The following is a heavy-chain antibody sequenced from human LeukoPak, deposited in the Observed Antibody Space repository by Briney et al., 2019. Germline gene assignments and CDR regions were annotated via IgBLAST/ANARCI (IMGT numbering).Heavy chain of an antibody. J-gene: IGHJ6*03. D-gene: IGHD3-10*01. CDR3: ARDRMVRGVNYCYYMDV. Sequence: TGGSLRLPCAASGFTFSSYSMNWVRQAPGKGLEWVSSISSSSSYIYYADSVKGRLTISRDNDKNSLYLQMNSLRAEDKAVYYCARDRMVRGVNYCYYMDVWGKGTTVTVSS. V-gene: IGHV3-21*01. CDR1: GFTFSSYS. CDR2: ISSSSSYI.